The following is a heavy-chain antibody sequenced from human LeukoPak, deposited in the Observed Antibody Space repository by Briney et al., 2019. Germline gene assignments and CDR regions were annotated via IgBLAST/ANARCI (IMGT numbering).Heavy chain of an antibody. CDR2: IHPSGTL. D-gene: IGHD3-22*01. Sequence: SETLSLTCTVSGASFSSGDQYWNWIRQSPGKGLEWIGSIHPSGTLYNNPSLESRVTMSMDTSKNQLSLNLNSVTAADTAVYFCSRGLDSRKLGYWGQGTLVTVSS. J-gene: IGHJ4*02. V-gene: IGHV4-31*03. CDR1: GASFSSGDQY. CDR3: SRGLDSRKLGY.